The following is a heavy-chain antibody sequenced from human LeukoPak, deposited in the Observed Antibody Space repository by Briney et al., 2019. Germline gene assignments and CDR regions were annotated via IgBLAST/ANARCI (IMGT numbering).Heavy chain of an antibody. CDR2: IKQDGSEK. D-gene: IGHD3-22*01. V-gene: IGHV3-7*01. CDR1: GFTFSSYW. CDR3: ARDPYYYDSSGYPNPDY. Sequence: GGSLRLSCAASGFTFSSYWMSWVRQAPGKGLEWVANIKQDGSEKYYVDSVKGRFTISRDNAKNSLYLQMNSLRAEDTAVCYCARDPYYYDSSGYPNPDYWGQGTLVTVSS. J-gene: IGHJ4*02.